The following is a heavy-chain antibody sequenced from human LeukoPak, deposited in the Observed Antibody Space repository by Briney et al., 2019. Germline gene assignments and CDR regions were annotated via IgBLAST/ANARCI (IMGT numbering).Heavy chain of an antibody. CDR1: GFTFSNAW. D-gene: IGHD3-22*01. V-gene: IGHV3-15*01. J-gene: IGHJ4*02. Sequence: GGSLRLSCAASGFTFSNAWMSWGRQAPGKGLEWVGRIKSKTDGGTTDYAAPVKGRFTISRDDSKNTLYLQMNSLKTGDTAVYYCTTEYYYDSSGYDYYFDYWGQGTLVTVSS. CDR3: TTEYYYDSSGYDYYFDY. CDR2: IKSKTDGGTT.